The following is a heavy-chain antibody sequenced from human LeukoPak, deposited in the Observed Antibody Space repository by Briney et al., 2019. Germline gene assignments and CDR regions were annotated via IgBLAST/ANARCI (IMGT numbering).Heavy chain of an antibody. V-gene: IGHV4-38-2*02. J-gene: IGHJ6*03. D-gene: IGHD5-12*01. Sequence: PSETLSLTCTVSGYSISSGYYWGWIRQPPGKGLEWIGSIYHSGSTYYNPSLKSRVTISVDTSKNQFSLKLSSVTAADTAVYYCARVPRHLGGYDLGWYYYYYMDVWGKGTTVTVSS. CDR1: GYSISSGYY. CDR3: ARVPRHLGGYDLGWYYYYYMDV. CDR2: IYHSGST.